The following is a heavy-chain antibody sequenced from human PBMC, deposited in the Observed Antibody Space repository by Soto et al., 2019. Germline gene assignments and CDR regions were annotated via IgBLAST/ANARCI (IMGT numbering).Heavy chain of an antibody. CDR1: GFTFSTYP. J-gene: IGHJ6*02. D-gene: IGHD4-4*01. V-gene: IGHV3-23*01. CDR3: VKPPVITASYYYYDMDV. CDR2: ISGSGIST. Sequence: GGSLRLSCAASGFTFSTYPMSWVRQAPGKGLEWVSGISGSGISTYYTDSVKGWFTISRDNSKNTVFLQMNSLRDEDTAVYYCVKPPVITASYYYYDMDVWGQGTTVTVSS.